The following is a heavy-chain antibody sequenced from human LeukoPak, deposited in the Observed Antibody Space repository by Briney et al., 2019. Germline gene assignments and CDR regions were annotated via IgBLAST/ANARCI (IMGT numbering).Heavy chain of an antibody. V-gene: IGHV4-59*01. Sequence: PSETLSLTCTVSGGSISSYDWSWIRQPPGKGLEWIGYIYYSGSTNYNPSLKSRVTISVDTSKNQFSLKLSSVTAADTAVYYCARPIAVAGFYWFDPWGQGTLVTVSS. D-gene: IGHD6-13*01. CDR2: IYYSGST. CDR1: GGSISSYD. CDR3: ARPIAVAGFYWFDP. J-gene: IGHJ5*02.